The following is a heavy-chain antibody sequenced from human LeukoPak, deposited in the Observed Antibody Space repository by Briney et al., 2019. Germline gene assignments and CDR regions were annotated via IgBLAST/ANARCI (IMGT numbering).Heavy chain of an antibody. V-gene: IGHV3-21*01. CDR1: GFTFSSYS. D-gene: IGHD2-8*02. CDR2: ISSDSSYI. Sequence: GGSLRLSCAASGFTFSSYSVNWVRQAPGKGLEWVSSISSDSSYIFYADSVKGRFTISRDNAKNSLYLQMNSLRAEDTAVYYCRREGVNRGIYWSVDYWGQGTLVSVSS. CDR3: RREGVNRGIYWSVDY. J-gene: IGHJ4*02.